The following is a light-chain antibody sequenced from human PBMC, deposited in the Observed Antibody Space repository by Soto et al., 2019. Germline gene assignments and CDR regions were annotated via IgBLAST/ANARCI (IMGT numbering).Light chain of an antibody. V-gene: IGKV1-5*01. CDR1: QSISSW. CDR2: DAS. CDR3: QQYNSSPYT. J-gene: IGKJ2*01. Sequence: GDRVTITCRASQSISSWLAWYQQKPGKAPKLLSYDASSLESGVPSRFSGSGSGTEFTLTISSLQPDDFATYYCQQYNSSPYTFGQGTKLEIK.